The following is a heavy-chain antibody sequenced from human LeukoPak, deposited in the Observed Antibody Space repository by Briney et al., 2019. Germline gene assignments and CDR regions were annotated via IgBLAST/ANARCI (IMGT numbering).Heavy chain of an antibody. V-gene: IGHV3-48*03. CDR1: GFTFSSYE. CDR2: ISSSGSTI. CDR3: ARDEIAVAGKYYYYGMDV. D-gene: IGHD6-19*01. Sequence: GGSLRLSCAASGFTFSSYEMNWVRQAPGKGLEWVSYISSSGSTIYYADSVKGRFTISRDNAKNSLYLQMNSLRAEDTAVYYCARDEIAVAGKYYYYGMDVWGQGTTVTVSS. J-gene: IGHJ6*02.